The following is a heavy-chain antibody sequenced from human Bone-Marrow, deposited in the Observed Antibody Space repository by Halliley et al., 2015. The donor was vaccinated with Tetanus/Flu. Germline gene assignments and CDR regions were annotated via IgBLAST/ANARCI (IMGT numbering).Heavy chain of an antibody. V-gene: IGHV3-53*01. D-gene: IGHD6-13*01. Sequence: SLRLSCAASGFTVSSNYMSWVRQAPGKGLECVSVIYSGGSTYYADSVNGRFTISRDNSNNTLYLQMNSLRAEDTAVYYCARGLPTAYSSRWFYFDYWGQGTLVTVSS. J-gene: IGHJ4*02. CDR3: ARGLPTAYSSRWFYFDY. CDR1: GFTVSSNY. CDR2: IYSGGST.